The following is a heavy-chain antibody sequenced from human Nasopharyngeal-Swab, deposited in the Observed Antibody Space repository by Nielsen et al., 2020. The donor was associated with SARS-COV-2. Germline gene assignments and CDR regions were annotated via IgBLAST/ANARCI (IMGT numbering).Heavy chain of an antibody. J-gene: IGHJ3*02. CDR2: IRSTTYGGAP. V-gene: IGHV3-49*01. D-gene: IGHD1-26*01. CDR1: GFTFGDYA. Sequence: GGSLRLSCTTSGFTFGDYAMSWFRKAPGKGLEWVAFIRSTTYGGAPEYAASVKGRFTISRDGAESIAYLQMNSLETEDTGVYYCARSVGSFYGQGAFDIWGQGTMVTVSS. CDR3: ARSVGSFYGQGAFDI.